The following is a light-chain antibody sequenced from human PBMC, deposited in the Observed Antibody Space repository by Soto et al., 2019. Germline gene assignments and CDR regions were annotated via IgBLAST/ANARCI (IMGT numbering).Light chain of an antibody. J-gene: IGLJ3*02. CDR2: SNN. CDR1: SSNLGAAFA. Sequence: QSVLTQPPSLSGAPGQRITISCSGTSSNLGAAFAVQWYQQLPGAAPKLLIYSNNQRPSGVPDRFSGSKSGTSASLAVNGLQSEDEADYYCAAWDDSLNGPLFGGGTQLTVL. V-gene: IGLV1-44*01. CDR3: AAWDDSLNGPL.